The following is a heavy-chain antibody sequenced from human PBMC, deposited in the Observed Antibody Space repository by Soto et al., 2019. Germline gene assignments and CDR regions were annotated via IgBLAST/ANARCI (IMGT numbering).Heavy chain of an antibody. J-gene: IGHJ4*02. V-gene: IGHV3-23*01. D-gene: IGHD6-19*01. CDR3: AKDVLADGFSVAAFDN. CDR2: IRGRDGNP. CDR1: GFTFSNYA. Sequence: EIHLLQSGGGLVQPGGSLRLSCAASGFTFSNYAMSWVRQAPGKEPEWVSAIRGRDGNPFYADSVRGRFTISRDNSRNTLYLQMKSLRAGAATTYYCAKDVLADGFSVAAFDNWGQGSLVTVSS.